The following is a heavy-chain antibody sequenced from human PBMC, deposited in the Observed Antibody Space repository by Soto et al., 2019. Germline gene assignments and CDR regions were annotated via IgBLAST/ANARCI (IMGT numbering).Heavy chain of an antibody. CDR1: GFTFSSYS. CDR2: ISSSSSTI. J-gene: IGHJ4*02. Sequence: GGSLRLSCAASGFTFSSYSMNWVRQAPGKGLEWVSYISSSSSTIYYADSVKGRFTISRDNAKNSLYLQMNSLRAEDTAVYYCARDLRGHSVTTDYWGQGTLVTVSS. CDR3: ARDLRGHSVTTDY. D-gene: IGHD4-4*01. V-gene: IGHV3-48*01.